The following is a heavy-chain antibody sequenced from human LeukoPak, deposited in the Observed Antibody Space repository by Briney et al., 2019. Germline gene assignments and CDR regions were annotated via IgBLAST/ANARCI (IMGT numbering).Heavy chain of an antibody. V-gene: IGHV1-18*01. J-gene: IGHJ4*02. Sequence: ASGKVSCKASGYTFTDNGISWVRQAPGEGLEWMGWISANSGKTNYAQRFQGRVTMTRETSSSTVYMELRSLRSDDTAVYFCARDKNYRFDYWGQGTLVSVTS. CDR3: ARDKNYRFDY. CDR2: ISANSGKT. D-gene: IGHD3-16*02. CDR1: GYTFTDNG.